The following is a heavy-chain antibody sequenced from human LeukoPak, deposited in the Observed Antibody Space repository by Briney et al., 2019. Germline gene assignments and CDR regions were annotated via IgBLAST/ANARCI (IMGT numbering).Heavy chain of an antibody. D-gene: IGHD2-2*01. V-gene: IGHV1-69*13. J-gene: IGHJ5*02. CDR3: ARPYCSSTSCYEWFDP. CDR1: GGTFSSYA. CDR2: IIPIFGTA. Sequence: ASVKVSCKASGGTFSSYAISWVRQAPGQGLEWMGGIIPIFGTANYAQKFQGRVTITADESTSTAYMELSSLRSEDTAVYYCARPYCSSTSCYEWFDPWGQGTLVTVSS.